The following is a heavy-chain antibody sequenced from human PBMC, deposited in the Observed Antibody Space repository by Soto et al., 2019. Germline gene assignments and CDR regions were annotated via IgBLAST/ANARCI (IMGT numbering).Heavy chain of an antibody. Sequence: QVQLQESGPGLVKPSETLSLTCTVSGGSISSYYWSWIRQPPGKGLEWIGYIYYSGSTDYDPSLXRXVXIXXDTSKNQFPLKLGSVTAADTAVHSCARRWGTYFDCWGQGTLVTVSA. J-gene: IGHJ4*02. CDR3: ARRWGTYFDC. D-gene: IGHD7-27*01. CDR2: IYYSGST. CDR1: GGSISSYY. V-gene: IGHV4-59*01.